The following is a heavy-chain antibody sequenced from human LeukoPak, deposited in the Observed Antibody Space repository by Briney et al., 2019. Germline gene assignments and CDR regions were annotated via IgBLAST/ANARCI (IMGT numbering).Heavy chain of an antibody. Sequence: ASVKVSCKASGYTFTSYGISWVRQAPGQGLEWMGWISAYNGNTNYAQKLQGRVTMTTDTSTSTAYMELSSLRSEDTAVYYCATTLITMIVVVGDAFDIWGQGTMVTVSS. CDR2: ISAYNGNT. CDR1: GYTFTSYG. CDR3: ATTLITMIVVVGDAFDI. J-gene: IGHJ3*02. D-gene: IGHD3-22*01. V-gene: IGHV1-18*01.